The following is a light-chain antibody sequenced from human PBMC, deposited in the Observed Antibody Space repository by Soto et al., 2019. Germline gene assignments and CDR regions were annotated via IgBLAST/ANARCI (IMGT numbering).Light chain of an antibody. J-gene: IGKJ5*01. CDR3: QQYNNYPRT. CDR2: DAS. CDR1: ESIRTW. Sequence: IQMTQSPSTLSSSIGDRVTITCRASESIRTWLAWYQHKPGKAPKFLIYDASSLESGVPSRFSVSGSGTEFTLTISHLKTDDFATYFCQQYNNYPRTFGQGTRLEIK. V-gene: IGKV1-5*01.